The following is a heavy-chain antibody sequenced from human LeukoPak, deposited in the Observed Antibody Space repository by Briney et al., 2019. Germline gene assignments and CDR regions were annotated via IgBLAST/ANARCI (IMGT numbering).Heavy chain of an antibody. D-gene: IGHD3-22*01. CDR3: ARYRRSPPTYYYDSSGYQRFDY. V-gene: IGHV4-39*01. Sequence: SETLSLTCTVSGDSISSSSYYWGWIRQPPGKGLEWIGTIYYSGSTYYNPSLKSRVTISVDTSKNQFSLKLSSVTAADTAVYYCARYRRSPPTYYYDSSGYQRFDYWGQGTLVTVSS. J-gene: IGHJ4*02. CDR2: IYYSGST. CDR1: GDSISSSSYY.